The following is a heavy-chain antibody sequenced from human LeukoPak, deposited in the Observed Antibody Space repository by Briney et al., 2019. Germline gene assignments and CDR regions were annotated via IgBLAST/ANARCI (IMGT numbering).Heavy chain of an antibody. CDR1: GGSISSYY. J-gene: IGHJ4*02. CDR2: IYYSGST. CDR3: ARASGQWLQPVY. V-gene: IGHV4-59*01. Sequence: SETLSLTCTVSGGSISSYYWSWIRQPPGKGLEWIGYIYYSGSTNYNPSLKSRVTISVDTSKNQFSLKLSSVTAADTAVYYCARASGQWLQPVYWGQGTLVTVSS. D-gene: IGHD6-19*01.